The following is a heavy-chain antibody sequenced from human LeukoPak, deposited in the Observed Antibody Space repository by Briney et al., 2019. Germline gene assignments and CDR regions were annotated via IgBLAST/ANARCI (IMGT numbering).Heavy chain of an antibody. J-gene: IGHJ3*02. V-gene: IGHV1-2*04. CDR3: ARDLRGAFDI. Sequence: ASVKLSRKASGYTFTCYYIHWERQAPGQGLEWMGWINPNSGGTNYAQKFQGWVTMTRDTSISTAYMELSRLRSDDTAVYYCARDLRGAFDIWGRGTMVTVSS. CDR1: GYTFTCYY. D-gene: IGHD3-10*01. CDR2: INPNSGGT.